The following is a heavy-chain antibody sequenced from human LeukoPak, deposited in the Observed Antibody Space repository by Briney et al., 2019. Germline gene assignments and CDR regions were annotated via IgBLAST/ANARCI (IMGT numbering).Heavy chain of an antibody. CDR1: GFTFSSHG. CDR3: AKGGKYDILTGYRRSRLLGDF. Sequence: GGSLRLSCAASGFTFSSHGMHWVRQTPAKGLEWVAFIRYDGSNKHYADSVKGRFIISRDNSKNTLFLQMNSLRPEDTAVYYCAKGGKYDILTGYRRSRLLGDFWGQGTLVTVSS. D-gene: IGHD3-9*01. CDR2: IRYDGSNK. V-gene: IGHV3-30*02. J-gene: IGHJ4*02.